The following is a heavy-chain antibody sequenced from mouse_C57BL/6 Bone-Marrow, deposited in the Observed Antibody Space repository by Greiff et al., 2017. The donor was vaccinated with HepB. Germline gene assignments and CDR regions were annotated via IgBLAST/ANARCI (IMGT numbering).Heavy chain of an antibody. CDR1: GYTFTSYW. D-gene: IGHD2-3*01. J-gene: IGHJ3*01. CDR2: IDPSDSET. Sequence: VQLQQPGAELVRPGSSVKLSCKASGYTFTSYWMHWVKQRPIQGLEWIGNIDPSDSETHYNQKFKDKATLTVDKSSSTAYMQLSSLTSEDSAVYYCARSMVLAWFAYWGQGTLVTVSA. CDR3: ARSMVLAWFAY. V-gene: IGHV1-52*01.